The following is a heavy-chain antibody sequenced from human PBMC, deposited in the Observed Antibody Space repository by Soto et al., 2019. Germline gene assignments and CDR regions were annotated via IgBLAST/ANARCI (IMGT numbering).Heavy chain of an antibody. V-gene: IGHV4-30-4*01. CDR3: ALTGYYDVDY. Sequence: QVQLQESGPGLVKPSPTLSLTCTVSGGSISSGDYYWRWIRQPPGKGLEWIGCIYYSGSTYYNSSLKSRVTISVDTSKNQFSLRLSSVTAADTAVYYCALTGYYDVDYWGQGTLVTVSS. CDR1: GGSISSGDYY. D-gene: IGHD3-9*01. CDR2: IYYSGST. J-gene: IGHJ4*02.